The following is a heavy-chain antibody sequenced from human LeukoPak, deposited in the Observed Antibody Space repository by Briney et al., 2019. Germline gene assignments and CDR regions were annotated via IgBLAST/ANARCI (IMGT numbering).Heavy chain of an antibody. J-gene: IGHJ3*02. CDR3: AEPSIVGATDAFDI. CDR1: GGTFSSYA. D-gene: IGHD1-26*01. CDR2: IIPIFGTA. V-gene: IGHV1-69*06. Sequence: ASVKVSCKASGGTFSSYAISWVRQAPGQGLEWMGGIIPIFGTANYAQKFQGRVTITADKSTSTAYMELSSLRSEDTAVYYCAEPSIVGATDAFDIWGQGTMVTVSS.